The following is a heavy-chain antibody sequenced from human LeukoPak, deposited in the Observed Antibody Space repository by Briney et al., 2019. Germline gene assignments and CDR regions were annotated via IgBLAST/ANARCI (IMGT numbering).Heavy chain of an antibody. D-gene: IGHD2-2*01. V-gene: IGHV1-18*01. Sequence: ASVKVSCKASGYTFTSYGISWVRQAPGQGLEWMGWISAYNGNTNYAQKLQGRVTITTDTSTSTAYLELRSLRSEDTAVYYCARVFAQLRVGYYYMDVWGKGTTVTVSS. CDR1: GYTFTSYG. J-gene: IGHJ6*03. CDR3: ARVFAQLRVGYYYMDV. CDR2: ISAYNGNT.